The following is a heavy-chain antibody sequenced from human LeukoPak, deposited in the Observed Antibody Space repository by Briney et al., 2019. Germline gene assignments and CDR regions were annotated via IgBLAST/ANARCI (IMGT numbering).Heavy chain of an antibody. D-gene: IGHD3-10*01. V-gene: IGHV3-9*01. CDR3: AKSGLLWFGELLSPSYYFDY. CDR2: ISWNGGSI. J-gene: IGHJ4*02. Sequence: PGGSLRLSCAASGFTFDDYAMHWVRQAPGKGLEWVSGISWNGGSIGYADSVKGRFTISRDNAKNSLYLQMNSLRAEDTALYYCAKSGLLWFGELLSPSYYFDYWGQGTLVTVSS. CDR1: GFTFDDYA.